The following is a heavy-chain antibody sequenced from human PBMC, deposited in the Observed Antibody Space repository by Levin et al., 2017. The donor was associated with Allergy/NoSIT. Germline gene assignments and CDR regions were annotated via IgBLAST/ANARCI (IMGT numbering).Heavy chain of an antibody. V-gene: IGHV3-33*01. CDR1: GFTFSSFG. J-gene: IGHJ6*03. CDR2: IWYDGSNK. CDR3: ARRAADGTYHYYYYMDV. Sequence: GGSLRLSCAASGFTFSSFGIHWVRQAPGKGLEWVALIWYDGSNKYYADSVKGRFTISRDNPKNTLYLQVNSLRAEDTAVYYCARRAADGTYHYYYYMDVWGKGTTVTVSS. D-gene: IGHD6-13*01.